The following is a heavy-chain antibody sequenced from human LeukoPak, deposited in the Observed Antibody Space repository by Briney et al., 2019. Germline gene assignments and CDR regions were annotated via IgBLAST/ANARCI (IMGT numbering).Heavy chain of an antibody. V-gene: IGHV3-11*01. CDR3: AKDRSSTSPEDYFDY. D-gene: IGHD2-2*01. Sequence: PGGSLRLSCAASGFTFSDYYMSWIRQAPGKGLEWVSYISSSGSTIYYADSVKGRFTISRDNAKNSLYLQMNSLRAEDTAVYYCAKDRSSTSPEDYFDYWGQGTLVTVSS. CDR2: ISSSGSTI. CDR1: GFTFSDYY. J-gene: IGHJ4*02.